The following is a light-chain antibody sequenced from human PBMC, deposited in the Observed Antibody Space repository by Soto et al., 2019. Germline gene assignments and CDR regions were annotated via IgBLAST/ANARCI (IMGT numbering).Light chain of an antibody. Sequence: EIVLTQSPGILSLSPGERATLSCRASQSVSSNYLVWFQQKPGQAPRLVIYDASTRATGIPDRFSGSGSGTDFTLTISGLEPEDFAVYYCSQFGRAPLTFGGGTKVEIK. CDR1: QSVSSNY. V-gene: IGKV3-20*01. J-gene: IGKJ4*01. CDR3: SQFGRAPLT. CDR2: DAS.